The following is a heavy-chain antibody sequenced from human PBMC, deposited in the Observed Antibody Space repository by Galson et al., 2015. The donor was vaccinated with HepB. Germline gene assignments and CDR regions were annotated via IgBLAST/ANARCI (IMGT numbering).Heavy chain of an antibody. CDR1: GYIFTGYY. V-gene: IGHV1-2*06. D-gene: IGHD3-22*01. CDR2: INANSGGI. Sequence: SVKVSCKASGYIFTGYYIHWVRQAPGQGLEWMGRINANSGGIKYAQRFKGRVTMTRDMSINTAHMELSRLRSDDTAVYFCAREEGYYDRSGYYYSAKYFRHWGQGTLVTVSS. CDR3: AREEGYYDRSGYYYSAKYFRH. J-gene: IGHJ1*01.